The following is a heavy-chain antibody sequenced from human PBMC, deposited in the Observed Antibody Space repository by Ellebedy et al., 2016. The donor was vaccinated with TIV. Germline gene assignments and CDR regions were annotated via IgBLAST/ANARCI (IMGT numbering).Heavy chain of an antibody. D-gene: IGHD6-13*01. CDR2: FDPEDGET. CDR3: ARDSESRIAEGGLVDY. Sequence: ASVKVSCXVSGYTLTELSMHWVRQAPGKGLEWMGGFDPEDGETIYAQKFQGRVTMTEDTSTDTAYMELSSLRAEDTAVYYCARDSESRIAEGGLVDYWGQGTLVTVSS. V-gene: IGHV1-24*01. J-gene: IGHJ4*02. CDR1: GYTLTELS.